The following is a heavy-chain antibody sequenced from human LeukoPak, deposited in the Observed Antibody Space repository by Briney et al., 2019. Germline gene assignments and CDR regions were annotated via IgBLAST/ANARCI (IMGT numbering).Heavy chain of an antibody. CDR2: IRHDGSIK. CDR1: GFIFSTYG. D-gene: IGHD6-19*01. J-gene: IGHJ4*02. V-gene: IGHV3-30*02. CDR3: ARDASGCYLN. Sequence: PGGSLRLSCAASGFIFSTYGMYWVRQAPGKGLEWVAFIRHDGSIKNYADSVKGRSTISRDNSKNTLYLQMNSLRAEDTAVYYCARDASGCYLNWGQGTLVTVSS.